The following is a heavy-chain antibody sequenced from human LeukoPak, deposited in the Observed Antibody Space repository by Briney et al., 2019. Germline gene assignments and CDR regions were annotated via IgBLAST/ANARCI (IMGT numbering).Heavy chain of an antibody. CDR3: ARDAGRAGDAFDI. V-gene: IGHV3-7*03. Sequence: GGSLRLSCAASGFSFRSYWMSWVRQAPGKGLEWVASIKKDGSEKYYVDSVKGRFTVSRDNAKNSLYLQMNSLRVEDTAMYYCARDAGRAGDAFDIWGQGTMVTVSS. D-gene: IGHD1-26*01. CDR2: IKKDGSEK. CDR1: GFSFRSYW. J-gene: IGHJ3*02.